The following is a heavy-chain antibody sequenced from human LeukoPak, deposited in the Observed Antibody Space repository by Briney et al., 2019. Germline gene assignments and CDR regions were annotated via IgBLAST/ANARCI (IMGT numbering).Heavy chain of an antibody. CDR2: IYYSGST. CDR1: GGSISSGGYY. V-gene: IGHV4-31*03. Sequence: SQTLSLTCTVSGGSISSGGYYWSWIRQHPGKGLEWIGYIYYSGSTYYNPSLKSRVTISVDTSKNQFSLKLNSVTAADTAVYYCARPYSSGWSGAFDIWGQGTMVTVS. J-gene: IGHJ3*02. CDR3: ARPYSSGWSGAFDI. D-gene: IGHD6-19*01.